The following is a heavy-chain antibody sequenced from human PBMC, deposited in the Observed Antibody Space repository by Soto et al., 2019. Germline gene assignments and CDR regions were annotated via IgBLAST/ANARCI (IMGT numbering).Heavy chain of an antibody. J-gene: IGHJ4*02. D-gene: IGHD2-2*01. Sequence: EVQLLDSGGGLVQPGGSLRLSCAASGFTFTSYAMSWVRQAPDKGLEWVSSISRSGDNTYYADSVKGRLTISRDDSQNTLYLQMNSLRAEDTAVYYCAFSYHCNYWGQGTLVTVSS. CDR2: ISRSGDNT. V-gene: IGHV3-23*01. CDR1: GFTFTSYA. CDR3: AFSYHCNY.